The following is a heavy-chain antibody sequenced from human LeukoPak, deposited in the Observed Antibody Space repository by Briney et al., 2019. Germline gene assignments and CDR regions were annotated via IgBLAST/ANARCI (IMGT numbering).Heavy chain of an antibody. Sequence: SETLSLTCTVSGGSISSSSYYWGWIRQPPGKGLEWIGSIYYSGSTYYNPSLKSRVTISVDTSKNQFSLKLSSVTAADTAVYYCASLPDIVVVVAVERIDYWGQGTLVTVPS. J-gene: IGHJ4*02. V-gene: IGHV4-39*07. D-gene: IGHD2-15*01. CDR2: IYYSGST. CDR3: ASLPDIVVVVAVERIDY. CDR1: GGSISSSSYY.